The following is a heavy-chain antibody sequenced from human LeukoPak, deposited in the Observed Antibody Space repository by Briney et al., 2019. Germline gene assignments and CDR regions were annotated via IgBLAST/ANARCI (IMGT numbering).Heavy chain of an antibody. V-gene: IGHV3-21*06. CDR1: GFFFSTYS. CDR3: ARIDAFDI. Sequence: GGSLRLSCAASGFFFSTYSMNWVRQAPGKGLEWVSYISSRGSYTYYADSVKGRFTISRDNAKNSLYLQMNSPRAEDTAVYYCARIDAFDIWGQGTMVTVSS. CDR2: ISSRGSYT. J-gene: IGHJ3*02.